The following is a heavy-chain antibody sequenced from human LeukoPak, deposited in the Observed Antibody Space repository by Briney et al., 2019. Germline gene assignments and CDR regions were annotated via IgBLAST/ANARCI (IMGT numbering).Heavy chain of an antibody. V-gene: IGHV4-4*07. Sequence: SETLSLTCTVSGGSISSYYWSWIRQPAGKGLEWIGRIYTSGSTNYNPSLKSRVTISVDTSKNQFSLKLSSVTAADTAVYYCARRIVGATNVFGYYYYMDVWGKGTTVTVSS. D-gene: IGHD1-26*01. J-gene: IGHJ6*03. CDR3: ARRIVGATNVFGYYYYMDV. CDR2: IYTSGST. CDR1: GGSISSYY.